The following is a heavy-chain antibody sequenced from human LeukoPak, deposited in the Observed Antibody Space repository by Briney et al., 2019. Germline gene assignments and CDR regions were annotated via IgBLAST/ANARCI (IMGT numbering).Heavy chain of an antibody. CDR2: IKEDGSEI. CDR3: AKSGYGSEPYYYYGMDV. D-gene: IGHD1-14*01. V-gene: IGHV3-7*03. CDR1: GFTFSNHW. J-gene: IGHJ6*02. Sequence: GGSLRLSCAASGFTFSNHWMTWVRQAPGKGLEWVANIKEDGSEIYYVDSVKGRFTISRDNSKNSLYLQMNSLRAEDTAVYYCAKSGYGSEPYYYYGMDVWGQGTTVTVSS.